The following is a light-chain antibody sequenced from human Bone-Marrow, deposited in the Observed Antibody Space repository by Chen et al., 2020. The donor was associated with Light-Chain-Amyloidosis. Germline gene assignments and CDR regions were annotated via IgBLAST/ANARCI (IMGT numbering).Light chain of an antibody. CDR1: SSDVGGDNH. Sequence: QSALPQPASVSGSPGQSLTLSCPGTSSDVGGDNHVSWYQQHPDKAPKLMIYEVTNRPSWVPDRFSGSKSDNTASLTISGLQTEDEADYFCSSYTITNTLVFGSGTRVTVL. CDR3: SSYTITNTLV. CDR2: EVT. J-gene: IGLJ1*01. V-gene: IGLV2-14*01.